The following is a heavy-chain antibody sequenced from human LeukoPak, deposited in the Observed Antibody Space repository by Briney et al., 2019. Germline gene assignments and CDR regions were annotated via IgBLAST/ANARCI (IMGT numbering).Heavy chain of an antibody. CDR1: GFSFSSYA. Sequence: GGSLRLSCAASGFSFSSYAMSWVRQAPGKGLEWVSAITGNGGGTYYADSVKGRFTISRDNSKNTLYLQMNSLRAEDTAVYYCATSKIVVVPAAKDYWGQGTLVTVSS. J-gene: IGHJ4*02. D-gene: IGHD2-2*01. CDR2: ITGNGGGT. CDR3: ATSKIVVVPAAKDY. V-gene: IGHV3-23*01.